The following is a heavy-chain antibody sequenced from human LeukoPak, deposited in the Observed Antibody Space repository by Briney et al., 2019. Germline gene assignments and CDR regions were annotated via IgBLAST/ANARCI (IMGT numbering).Heavy chain of an antibody. Sequence: GASVKVSCKASGYTFTGYYMHWVRQAPGQGLEWMGWINPNSGGTNYAQKFQGRVTMTRDTSISTAYMEPSRLRSDDTAVYYCASAGGRSSGYYLIPEWGQGTLVTVSS. CDR3: ASAGGRSSGYYLIPE. J-gene: IGHJ4*02. CDR1: GYTFTGYY. D-gene: IGHD3-22*01. CDR2: INPNSGGT. V-gene: IGHV1-2*02.